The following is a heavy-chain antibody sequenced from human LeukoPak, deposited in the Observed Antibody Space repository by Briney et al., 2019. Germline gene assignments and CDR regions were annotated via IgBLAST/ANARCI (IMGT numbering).Heavy chain of an antibody. CDR1: GFTFSDLW. J-gene: IGHJ3*02. Sequence: PGGSLRLSRAASGFTFSDLWMHWVRQAPGRGLVWVSRVKGDGISTLYADFVEGRFTISRDNARNTLYLQMNSLRADDTALYYCATGPYNAFEMWGQGTMVTVSS. D-gene: IGHD2-2*02. V-gene: IGHV3-74*01. CDR3: ATGPYNAFEM. CDR2: VKGDGIST.